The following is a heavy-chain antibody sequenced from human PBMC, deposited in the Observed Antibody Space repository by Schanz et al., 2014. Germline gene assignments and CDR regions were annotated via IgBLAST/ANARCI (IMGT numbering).Heavy chain of an antibody. CDR3: TRGSGSRSYGWYYDS. D-gene: IGHD3-10*01. V-gene: IGHV3-74*01. J-gene: IGHJ4*02. CDR2: INSDGSSA. CDR1: GFTFSDYW. Sequence: EEQLVESGGGLVQPGGSLRLSCAASGFTFSDYWMHWVRQAPGKGLVWISRINSDGSSASYADSVKGRFTISRDNAKNTLYLQMNSVRAEDSAVYYCTRGSGSRSYGWYYDSWGQGTLVTVSS.